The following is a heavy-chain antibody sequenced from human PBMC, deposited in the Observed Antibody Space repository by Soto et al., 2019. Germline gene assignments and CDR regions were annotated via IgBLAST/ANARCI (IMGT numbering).Heavy chain of an antibody. J-gene: IGHJ6*02. V-gene: IGHV1-18*04. CDR1: GYSFTSYG. Sequence: VSLQVSCAPSGYSFTSYGISWVRQAPRQGHEWMGWISAYNGNTNYAQKLQGRVTMTTDTSTSTAYMELRSLRSDDTAVYYCARDNVPMAAPDYYYLSYSLEAWGQGPSGTV. D-gene: IGHD2-8*01. CDR3: ARDNVPMAAPDYYYLSYSLEA. CDR2: ISAYNGNT.